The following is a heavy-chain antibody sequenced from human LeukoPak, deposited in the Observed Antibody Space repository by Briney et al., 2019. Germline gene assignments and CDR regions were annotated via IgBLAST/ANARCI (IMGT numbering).Heavy chain of an antibody. J-gene: IGHJ3*02. Sequence: SETLSLTCAVSGGSISSGGYSWSRIRQPPGKGLEWIGYIYHSGSTYYNPSLKSRVTISVDRSKNQFSLKLSSVTAADTAVYYCASTVTHDAFDIWGQGTMVTVSS. CDR1: GGSISSGGYS. CDR2: IYHSGST. D-gene: IGHD4-17*01. V-gene: IGHV4-30-2*01. CDR3: ASTVTHDAFDI.